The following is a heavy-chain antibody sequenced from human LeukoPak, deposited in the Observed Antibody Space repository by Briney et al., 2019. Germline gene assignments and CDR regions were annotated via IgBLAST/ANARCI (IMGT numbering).Heavy chain of an antibody. J-gene: IGHJ4*02. CDR1: GFTLSNYW. V-gene: IGHV3-74*01. CDR2: TRPDGSFT. Sequence: PSGGSLRLSCAASGFTLSNYWMYWVRQAPGQGLEWVSRTRPDGSFTTYADSVQGRFSISRDIAKNTLYLQMNTLRAEDTAVYYCARDLRASDHWGQGTLVTVSS. CDR3: ARDLRASDH.